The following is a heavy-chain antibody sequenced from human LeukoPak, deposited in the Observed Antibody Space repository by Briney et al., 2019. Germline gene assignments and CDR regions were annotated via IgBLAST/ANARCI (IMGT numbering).Heavy chain of an antibody. CDR1: GDTFTSYG. J-gene: IGHJ5*02. CDR2: ISAYNGNT. V-gene: IGHV1-18*01. Sequence: GSVKVSCKASGDTFTSYGISWVRQTPGQGLECMGWISAYNGNTNYAQKLQGRVTMTTGTSTRTAYMELRSLRSDDTAVYYCARGATISSGWITFDPWGQGTLVTVSS. CDR3: ARGATISSGWITFDP. D-gene: IGHD3-22*01.